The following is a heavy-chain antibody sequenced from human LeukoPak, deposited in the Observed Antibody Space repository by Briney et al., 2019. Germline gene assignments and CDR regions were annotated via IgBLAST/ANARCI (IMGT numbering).Heavy chain of an antibody. Sequence: SQTLSLTCTVSGGSISSGSYYWSWIRQPAGKGLECIGRIYTSGSPNYNPSLKTRVTISVDTSKNQFSLKLSSLTAADTAVYYCASCYTAYNWFDPWGQGTLVTVSS. CDR3: ASCYTAYNWFDP. J-gene: IGHJ5*02. CDR2: IYTSGSP. V-gene: IGHV4-61*02. CDR1: GGSISSGSYY. D-gene: IGHD2-15*01.